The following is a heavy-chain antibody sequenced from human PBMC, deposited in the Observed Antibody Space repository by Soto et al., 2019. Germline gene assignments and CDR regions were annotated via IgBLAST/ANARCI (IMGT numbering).Heavy chain of an antibody. J-gene: IGHJ4*02. CDR1: GYTFTNYG. Sequence: QVQLVQSGAEVKKPGASVKVSCKASGYTFTNYGITWVRQAPGQGLEWMGWISGDNGNTNYAQKLQGRVTLTTDASTSTAYMELSSLRSDDRAVYYCAREGGSNRYFFDYWGQGTLVTVSS. V-gene: IGHV1-18*01. CDR2: ISGDNGNT. CDR3: AREGGSNRYFFDY. D-gene: IGHD6-13*01.